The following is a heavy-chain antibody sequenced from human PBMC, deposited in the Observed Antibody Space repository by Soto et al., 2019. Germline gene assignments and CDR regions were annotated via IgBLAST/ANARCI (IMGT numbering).Heavy chain of an antibody. Sequence: GPGPGLSSETLSLTCAVCGGSFSGYYWSWIRQPPGKGLEWIGAINHSERHNTNQTLKIRVTISVDTSNNHFSLKLSAVTAAGTAVYYCARRRRYFARGGHISSDFDYWGQGTLVTVSS. V-gene: IGHV4-34*01. CDR3: ARRRRYFARGGHISSDFDY. J-gene: IGHJ4*02. CDR1: GGSFSGYY. D-gene: IGHD3-22*01. CDR2: INHSERH.